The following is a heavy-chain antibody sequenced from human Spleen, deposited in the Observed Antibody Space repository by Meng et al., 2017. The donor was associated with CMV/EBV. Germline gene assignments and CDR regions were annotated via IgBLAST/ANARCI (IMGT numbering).Heavy chain of an antibody. CDR1: GDSISSDCW. Sequence: SETLSLTCAVSGDSISSDCWWSWVRQPPGKGLEWIGEVYHSGDTNYNPSLRSRVTISVDKSKKQFSLKLTSANAADTAVYYCARDKGLELLGYWGQGTLVTVSS. V-gene: IGHV4-4*02. D-gene: IGHD3-3*01. CDR3: ARDKGLELLGY. CDR2: VYHSGDT. J-gene: IGHJ4*02.